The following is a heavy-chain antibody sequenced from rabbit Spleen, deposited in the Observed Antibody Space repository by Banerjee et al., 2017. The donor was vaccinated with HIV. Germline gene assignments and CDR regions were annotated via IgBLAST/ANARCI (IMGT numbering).Heavy chain of an antibody. V-gene: IGHV1S40*01. D-gene: IGHD8-1*01. Sequence: QSLEESGGDLVKPGASLTLTCIASGVSFSDNSYMCWVRQAPGKGLEWIVCIDTGSSGFPYFASWAKGRFTISIASSTTVTLQMTSLTAADTATYFCARDSGSSFSSYGMDLWGQGTLVTVS. CDR1: GVSFSDNSY. CDR3: ARDSGSSFSSYGMDL. J-gene: IGHJ3*01. CDR2: IDTGSSGFP.